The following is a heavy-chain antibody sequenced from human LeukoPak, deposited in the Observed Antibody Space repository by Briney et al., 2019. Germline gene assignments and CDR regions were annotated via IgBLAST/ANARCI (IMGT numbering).Heavy chain of an antibody. J-gene: IGHJ4*02. Sequence: GGSLRLSCAASRFTFDDYAMHWVRQAPGKGLEWVSLINWDGSSTYYADSVKGRFTISRDNSKNSLYLQMNSLRAEDTALYYCAKTGSSWAHFDYWGQGTLVTVSS. CDR3: AKTGSSWAHFDY. CDR1: RFTFDDYA. CDR2: INWDGSST. V-gene: IGHV3-43D*04. D-gene: IGHD6-13*01.